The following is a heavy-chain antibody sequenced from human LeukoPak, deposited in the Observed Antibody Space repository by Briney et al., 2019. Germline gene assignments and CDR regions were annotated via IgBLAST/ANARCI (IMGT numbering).Heavy chain of an antibody. J-gene: IGHJ4*02. CDR3: ARAGYQLLYHFDY. CDR1: GGSFSGYY. V-gene: IGHV4-34*01. CDR2: INHSGST. D-gene: IGHD2-2*02. Sequence: PETLSLTCAVYGGSFSGYYWSWIRQPPGKGLEWIGEINHSGSTNYNPSFKSRVTISVDTSKNQFSLKLSSVTAADTAVYYCARAGYQLLYHFDYWGQGTLVTVSS.